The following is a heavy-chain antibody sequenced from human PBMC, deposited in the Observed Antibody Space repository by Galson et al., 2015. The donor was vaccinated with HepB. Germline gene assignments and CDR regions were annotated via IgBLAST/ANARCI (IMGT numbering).Heavy chain of an antibody. J-gene: IGHJ3*02. CDR1: GGTFSSYA. CDR2: IIPILGIA. CDR3: ARGSYYKALDAFDI. V-gene: IGHV1-69*04. D-gene: IGHD3-10*01. Sequence: SVKVSCKASGGTFSSYAISWVRQAPGQGLEWMGRIIPILGIANYAQKFQGRVTITSDKSTSTAYMELSSLRSEDTAVYYCARGSYYKALDAFDIWGQGTMVTVSS.